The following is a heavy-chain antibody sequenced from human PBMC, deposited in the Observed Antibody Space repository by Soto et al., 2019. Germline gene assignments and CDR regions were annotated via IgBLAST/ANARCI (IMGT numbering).Heavy chain of an antibody. CDR3: ARDWFGIDY. Sequence: QVQLVQSGAEVKKPGASVKVSCKASGYTFTSYGISWVRQAPGQGLEWMGWINPYNGNTNYARKLQGRVTMTTDTSTNTACMELRSLRSDDTAVYYCARDWFGIDYWGQGTLVTVSS. D-gene: IGHD3-16*01. CDR2: INPYNGNT. V-gene: IGHV1-18*01. J-gene: IGHJ4*02. CDR1: GYTFTSYG.